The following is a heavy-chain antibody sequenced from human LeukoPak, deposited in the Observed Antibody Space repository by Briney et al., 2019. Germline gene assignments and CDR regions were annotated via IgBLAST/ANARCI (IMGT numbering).Heavy chain of an antibody. CDR2: IYYSGST. V-gene: IGHV4-61*08. Sequence: SETLSLTCTVPGGSISSGGYYWSWIRQHPGKGLEWIGYIYYSGSTNYNPSLKSRVTISVDTSKNQFSLKLSSVTAADTAVYYCATYLAAAGQIFDYWGQGTLVTVSS. CDR1: GGSISSGGYY. CDR3: ATYLAAAGQIFDY. J-gene: IGHJ4*02. D-gene: IGHD6-13*01.